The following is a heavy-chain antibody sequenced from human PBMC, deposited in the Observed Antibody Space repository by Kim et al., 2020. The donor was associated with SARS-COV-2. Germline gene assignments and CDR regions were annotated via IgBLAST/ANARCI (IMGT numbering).Heavy chain of an antibody. D-gene: IGHD3-22*01. J-gene: IGHJ4*02. Sequence: SETLSLTCTVSGGSISSSSYYWGWIRQPPGKGLEWIGSIYYSGSTYYNPSLKSRVTISIDTSKNQFSLKLSSVTAADTAVYYCASDTSGYYYFDYWGQGTLVTVSS. CDR3: ASDTSGYYYFDY. CDR1: GGSISSSSYY. V-gene: IGHV4-39*07. CDR2: IYYSGST.